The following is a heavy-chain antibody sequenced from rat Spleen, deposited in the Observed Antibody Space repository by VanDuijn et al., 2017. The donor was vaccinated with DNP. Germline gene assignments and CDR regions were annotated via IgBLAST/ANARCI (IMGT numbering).Heavy chain of an antibody. V-gene: IGHV5S10*01. Sequence: EVQLVESGGGLVQPGNSLKLSCAASGFTFSDYAMAWVRQSPKKGLEWVATFISDGSTTYYRDSVKGRFTFSSDDAKNTLYLQMDSLRSADTATYYCSTLNYYASLSGYFDYWGQGVMVTVSS. CDR2: FISDGSTT. D-gene: IGHD1-12*01. CDR3: STLNYYASLSGYFDY. J-gene: IGHJ2*01. CDR1: GFTFSDYA.